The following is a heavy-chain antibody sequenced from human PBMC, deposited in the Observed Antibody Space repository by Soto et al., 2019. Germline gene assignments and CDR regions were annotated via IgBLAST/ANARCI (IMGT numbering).Heavy chain of an antibody. Sequence: EVQLVESGGGLVQPGGSLKLSCAASGFTFSGSAMHWVRQASGKGLEWVGRIRSKANSYATAYAASVKGRFTISRDDSKNKAYLQRNSLKTEVRAVYYCTRHHARAGGVNYGMDVWGQGTTVTVSS. CDR3: TRHHARAGGVNYGMDV. CDR2: IRSKANSYAT. CDR1: GFTFSGSA. V-gene: IGHV3-73*01. J-gene: IGHJ6*02. D-gene: IGHD2-8*02.